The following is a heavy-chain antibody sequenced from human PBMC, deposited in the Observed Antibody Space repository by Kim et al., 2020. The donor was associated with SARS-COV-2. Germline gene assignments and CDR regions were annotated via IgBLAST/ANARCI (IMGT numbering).Heavy chain of an antibody. CDR1: GFSFSNYN. D-gene: IGHD2-2*01. Sequence: GGSLRLSCAASGFSFSNYNMNWVRQAPGKGLEWVSYISSSSSTIYYADSVKGRFTISRDNAKNSLYLQMNSLRDEDTAVYYCATNCSTTSCYGGHGDWFDPWGQGTLVTVSS. CDR2: ISSSSSTI. V-gene: IGHV3-48*02. CDR3: ATNCSTTSCYGGHGDWFDP. J-gene: IGHJ5*02.